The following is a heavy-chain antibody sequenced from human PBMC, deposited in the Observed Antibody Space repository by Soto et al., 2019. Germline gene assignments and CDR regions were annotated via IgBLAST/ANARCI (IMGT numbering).Heavy chain of an antibody. J-gene: IGHJ6*02. CDR1: GGSISSSSYY. CDR2: IYYSGST. Sequence: SETLSLTCTVSGGSISSSSYYWGWIRQPPGKGLEWIGSIYYSGSTYYNLSLKSRVTISVDTSKNQFSLKLSSVTAADTAVYYCARAARYYYYGMDVWGQGTTVTVSS. V-gene: IGHV4-39*01. CDR3: ARAARYYYYGMDV. D-gene: IGHD6-6*01.